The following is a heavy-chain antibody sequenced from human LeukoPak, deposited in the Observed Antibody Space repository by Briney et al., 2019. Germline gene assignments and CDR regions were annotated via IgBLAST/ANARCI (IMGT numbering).Heavy chain of an antibody. CDR2: FDPGDGET. J-gene: IGHJ4*02. Sequence: GASVKVSCKVSGYPLTELSIHWVRQAAGKGLEWMGGFDPGDGETIYAQKFRGRVTMTEDTSTDTAYMELSSLRSEDTAVYYCAKDQRRIVATIIDYWGQGTLVTVSS. D-gene: IGHD5-12*01. V-gene: IGHV1-24*01. CDR1: GYPLTELS. CDR3: AKDQRRIVATIIDY.